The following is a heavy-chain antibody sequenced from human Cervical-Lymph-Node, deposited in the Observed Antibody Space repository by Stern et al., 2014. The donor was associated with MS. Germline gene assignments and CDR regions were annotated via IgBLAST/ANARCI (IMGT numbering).Heavy chain of an antibody. CDR1: GLTFSTYG. J-gene: IGHJ5*02. CDR3: AKGDNWRRLNP. V-gene: IGHV3-30*18. CDR2: ISAVESRK. Sequence: VQLVESGGGVVQPGRSLRLSCAASGLTFSTYGMHWVRQAPGKGLEWVAVISAVESRKSYGDSVKGRFTITGDNSKNTLYLQMNSPRPKDTAVYSCAKGDNWRRLNPWGQGALVTVSS. D-gene: IGHD1-20*01.